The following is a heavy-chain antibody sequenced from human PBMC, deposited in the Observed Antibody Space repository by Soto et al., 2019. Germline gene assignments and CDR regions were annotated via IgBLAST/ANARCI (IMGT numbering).Heavy chain of an antibody. Sequence: TRSHTCAVSGGYIISGGDYLSWIRQHPGKGLEWIGYSYYSGSTQYNPSLKSRVTLSVDTSKNQFSLKLSSVTAADTAVYFCARAKDGYFFDYWGQGALVTVSS. J-gene: IGHJ4*02. CDR2: SYYSGST. CDR1: GGYIISGGDY. CDR3: ARAKDGYFFDY. D-gene: IGHD2-2*03. V-gene: IGHV4-31*11.